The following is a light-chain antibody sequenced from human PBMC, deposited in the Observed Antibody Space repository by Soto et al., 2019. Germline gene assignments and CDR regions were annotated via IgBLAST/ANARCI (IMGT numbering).Light chain of an antibody. V-gene: IGKV3-11*01. CDR2: DAS. J-gene: IGKJ2*01. CDR1: QSVSSY. Sequence: EIVLTQSPATLSLSPGERATLSCRASQSVSSYLAWYQQKPGQAPRLLIYDASNRAPGIPARFSGSGSGTDFTLTISSLEPADFAVYHCQQRSNWPPLYAFGQGTKLEIK. CDR3: QQRSNWPPLYA.